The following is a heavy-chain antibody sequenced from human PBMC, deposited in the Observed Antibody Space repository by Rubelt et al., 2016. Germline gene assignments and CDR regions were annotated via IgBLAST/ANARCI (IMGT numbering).Heavy chain of an antibody. Sequence: QVQLQESGPGLVKPSETLSLTCTVSGYSISSGYYWGWIRQPPGKGLEWIGEINHSGSTYYNPSRKTRVPISLDTSKNQFSWKLSSVTAADTAVYYCARHSVVVPAANWFDPWGQGTLVTVSS. CDR1: GYSISSGYY. V-gene: IGHV4-38-2*02. CDR2: INHSGST. CDR3: ARHSVVVPAANWFDP. J-gene: IGHJ5*02. D-gene: IGHD2-2*01.